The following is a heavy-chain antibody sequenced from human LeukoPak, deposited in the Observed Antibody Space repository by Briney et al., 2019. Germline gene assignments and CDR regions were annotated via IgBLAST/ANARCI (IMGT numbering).Heavy chain of an antibody. J-gene: IGHJ4*02. CDR1: GGTFSSYA. V-gene: IGHV3-23*01. Sequence: SCKASGGTFSSYAMSWVRQAPGKGLEWVSAISGSGGSTYYADSVKGRFTISRDNSKNTLYLQMNSLRAEDTAVYYCAKLRNGAGSDYWGQGTLVTVSS. D-gene: IGHD1-1*01. CDR3: AKLRNGAGSDY. CDR2: ISGSGGST.